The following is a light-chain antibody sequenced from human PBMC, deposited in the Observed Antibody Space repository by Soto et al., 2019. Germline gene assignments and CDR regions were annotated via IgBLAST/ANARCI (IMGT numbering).Light chain of an antibody. CDR2: GAS. CDR1: QSVRSN. Sequence: EIVMTQSPATLSVSPGERATLSCRASQSVRSNLDWYQQKPGQAPRLLIYGASTRATGIPARFSGSGSGTEFTLTISSLQSEDFAVYYCQQYNNWPRTFGQGTKVEIK. J-gene: IGKJ1*01. V-gene: IGKV3-15*01. CDR3: QQYNNWPRT.